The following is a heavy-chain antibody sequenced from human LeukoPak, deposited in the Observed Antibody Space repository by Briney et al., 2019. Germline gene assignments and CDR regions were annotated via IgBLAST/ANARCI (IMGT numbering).Heavy chain of an antibody. D-gene: IGHD5-24*01. V-gene: IGHV3-23*01. J-gene: IGHJ4*02. CDR3: AKRGDDYNEEYKSHFGY. CDR2: IRSGGTT. Sequence: GGSLRLSCAASGFTFSSYAMSWVRQAPGKGLEWVSGIRSGGTTYYADSVKGRFTISRDNSKNTLYLQMNSLRAEDTAVYYCAKRGDDYNEEYKSHFGYWGQGTLVTVSS. CDR1: GFTFSSYA.